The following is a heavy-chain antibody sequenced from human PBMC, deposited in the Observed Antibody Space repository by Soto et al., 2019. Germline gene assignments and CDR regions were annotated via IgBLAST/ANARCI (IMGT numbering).Heavy chain of an antibody. D-gene: IGHD6-6*01. Sequence: ASVKVSCKASGYTFTSDYMDWVRQAPGQGLEWMGIINPSGGSTSYAQKFQGRVTMTRDTSTSTVYMELSSLGSEDTAVYYCARDLGTSSIAARTFDYWGQGTLVTVS. CDR2: INPSGGST. J-gene: IGHJ4*02. CDR1: GYTFTSDY. V-gene: IGHV1-46*03. CDR3: ARDLGTSSIAARTFDY.